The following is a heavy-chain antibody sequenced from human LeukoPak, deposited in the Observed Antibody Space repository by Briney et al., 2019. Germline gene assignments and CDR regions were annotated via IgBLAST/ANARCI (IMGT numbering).Heavy chain of an antibody. CDR2: ISSSSSYI. V-gene: IGHV3-21*01. CDR3: ARDLHGVAARPGFLAD. D-gene: IGHD6-6*01. J-gene: IGHJ4*02. Sequence: PGGSLRLSCAASGFTFSSYSMNWVRQAPGKGLEWVSSISSSSSYIYYADSVKGRFTISRDNAKNSLYLQMNSLRAEDTAVYYCARDLHGVAARPGFLADWGQGTLVTVSS. CDR1: GFTFSSYS.